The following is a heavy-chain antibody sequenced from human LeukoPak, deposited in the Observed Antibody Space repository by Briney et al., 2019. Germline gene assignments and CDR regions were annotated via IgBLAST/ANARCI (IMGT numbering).Heavy chain of an antibody. J-gene: IGHJ4*02. Sequence: GGSLRLSCVPSGITFSNSALSWVRQAPGKGLEWVSAISGSGGSTYYADSVKGRFTISRDNSKNTLYLQMNSLRAEDTAVYYCAADDRFLEWLPQPDYWGQGTLVTVSS. CDR1: GITFSNSA. CDR2: ISGSGGST. CDR3: AADDRFLEWLPQPDY. D-gene: IGHD3-3*01. V-gene: IGHV3-23*01.